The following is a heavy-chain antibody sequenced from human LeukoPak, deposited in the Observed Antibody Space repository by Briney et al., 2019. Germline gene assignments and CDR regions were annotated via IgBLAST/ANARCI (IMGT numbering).Heavy chain of an antibody. Sequence: SGTLSLTCAVSGGSISSSNWWSWIRQPPGKGLEWIGSIYHSGSTYYNPSLKSRVTISVDTSKNQFSLKLSSVTAADTAVYYCARGWELLSNYWGQGTLVTVSS. V-gene: IGHV4-4*02. CDR1: GGSISSSNW. CDR3: ARGWELLSNY. D-gene: IGHD1-26*01. J-gene: IGHJ4*02. CDR2: IYHSGST.